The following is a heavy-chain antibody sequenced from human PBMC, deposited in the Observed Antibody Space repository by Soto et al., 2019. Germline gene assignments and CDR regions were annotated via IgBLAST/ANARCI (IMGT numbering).Heavy chain of an antibody. Sequence: GGSLRLSCAASGFTFSSYGMHWVRQAPGKGLEWVAVISYDGSNKYYADSMKGRFTISRDNSKNTLYLQMNSLRAEDTAVYYCAKDSHWAIISPTHDYWGHGTLVTVSS. D-gene: IGHD2-2*01. CDR1: GFTFSSYG. CDR3: AKDSHWAIISPTHDY. V-gene: IGHV3-30*18. J-gene: IGHJ4*01. CDR2: ISYDGSNK.